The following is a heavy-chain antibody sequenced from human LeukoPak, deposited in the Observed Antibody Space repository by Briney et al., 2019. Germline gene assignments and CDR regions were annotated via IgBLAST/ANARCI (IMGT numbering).Heavy chain of an antibody. Sequence: VGSLRLSSAASGFTFSSYGMHWVCQAPGKGLEWVALISYDGSNKYYADSVKGRFTISRDNSKNTLYVQMNSLRAEDTAVYYCATQVRSGWNLHDWGQGTLVTVSS. D-gene: IGHD6-19*01. CDR2: ISYDGSNK. CDR3: ATQVRSGWNLHD. CDR1: GFTFSSYG. J-gene: IGHJ4*02. V-gene: IGHV3-30*03.